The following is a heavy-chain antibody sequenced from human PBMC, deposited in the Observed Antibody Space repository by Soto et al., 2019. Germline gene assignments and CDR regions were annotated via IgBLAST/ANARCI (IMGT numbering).Heavy chain of an antibody. CDR1: GFTFSNYA. CDR2: ISASGRDT. V-gene: IGHV3-23*01. CDR3: AKGKRRGWYYFDY. Sequence: GGSLRLSCAASGFTFSNYAMSWVRQAPGKGLEWVSGISASGRDTYYADSVKDRFTISRDNSKNTVYLQVNSLRADDTAIYYCAKGKRRGWYYFDYWGQGTPLPVSS. D-gene: IGHD6-19*01. J-gene: IGHJ4*02.